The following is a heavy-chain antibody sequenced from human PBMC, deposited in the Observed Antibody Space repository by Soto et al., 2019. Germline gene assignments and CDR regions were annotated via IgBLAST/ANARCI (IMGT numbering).Heavy chain of an antibody. J-gene: IGHJ5*02. D-gene: IGHD6-19*01. V-gene: IGHV2-5*02. CDR1: GFSLTTTGVG. CDR2: IYWDDYK. Sequence: QITLKESGPSLVKPTQTLTLTCTVSGFSLTTTGVGVVLIRQPPGKALEWLALIYWDDYKHYSPSLRSRLTVTQDTAKNQVGLTLPNVDPADTGTYFCAHVGGLDQWLYRLDPWGQASLVTVTS. CDR3: AHVGGLDQWLYRLDP.